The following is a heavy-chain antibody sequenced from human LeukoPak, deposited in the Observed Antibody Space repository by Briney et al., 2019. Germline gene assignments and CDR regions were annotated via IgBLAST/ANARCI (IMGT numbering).Heavy chain of an antibody. Sequence: GASLKLSCAASGFTFTDSYMSWIRQAPGQGLEWLSYISSHNVYTNYAHTLQGRVTSSTDTATNTLYLQMNSLRADDTAVYYCSILIIATDHFQQWGQGTLVTVSS. D-gene: IGHD1-1*01. CDR3: SILIIATDHFQQ. V-gene: IGHV3-11*06. CDR1: GFTFTDSY. CDR2: ISSHNVYT. J-gene: IGHJ1*01.